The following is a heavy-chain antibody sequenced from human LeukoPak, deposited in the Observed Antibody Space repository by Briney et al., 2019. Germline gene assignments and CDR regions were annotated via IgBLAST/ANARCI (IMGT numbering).Heavy chain of an antibody. V-gene: IGHV4-34*01. CDR2: INHSGST. D-gene: IGHD2-8*01. CDR3: ARFAPGTNGVCYIFDY. CDR1: GGSFSGYY. J-gene: IGHJ4*02. Sequence: PSETLSLTCAVYGGSFSGYYWSWIRQPPGKGLEWIGEINHSGSTNYNPSLKSRVTISVDTSKHQFSLKLSSVTAADTAVYYCARFAPGTNGVCYIFDYWGQGTLVTVSS.